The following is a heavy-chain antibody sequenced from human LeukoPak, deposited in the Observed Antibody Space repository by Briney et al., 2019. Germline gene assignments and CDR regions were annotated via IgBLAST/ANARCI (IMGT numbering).Heavy chain of an antibody. Sequence: GASVKVSCKASGYTFTDYYMHWVRQAPRQELEWMGWINPNSGGTNYAQKFQGRVTMTRDTSISTAYMGLSRLRSDDTAVFYCAREEVIAAAGPTLDYWGQGALVTVSS. CDR3: AREEVIAAAGPTLDY. V-gene: IGHV1-2*02. CDR1: GYTFTDYY. CDR2: INPNSGGT. D-gene: IGHD6-13*01. J-gene: IGHJ4*02.